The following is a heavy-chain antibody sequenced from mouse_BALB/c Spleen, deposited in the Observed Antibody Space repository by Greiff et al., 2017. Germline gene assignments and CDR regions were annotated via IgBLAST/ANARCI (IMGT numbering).Heavy chain of an antibody. Sequence: DVHLVESGGGLVKPGGSLKLSCAASGFTFSSYAMSWVRQTPEKRLEWVATISSGGSYTYYPDSVKGRFTISRDNAKNTLYLQMSSLRSEDTAMYYCARQGDGSSYGYFDVWGAGTTVTVSS. V-gene: IGHV5-9-3*01. J-gene: IGHJ1*01. CDR3: ARQGDGSSYGYFDV. CDR1: GFTFSSYA. D-gene: IGHD1-1*01. CDR2: ISSGGSYT.